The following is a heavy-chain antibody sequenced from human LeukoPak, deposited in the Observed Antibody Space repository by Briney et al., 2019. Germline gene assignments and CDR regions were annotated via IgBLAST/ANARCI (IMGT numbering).Heavy chain of an antibody. Sequence: SVKVSCKASGGTFSSYAISWARQAPGQGLEWMGGIIPIFGTANYAQKFQGRVTITADESTSTAYMELSSLRSEDTAVYYCARDTGDFWSGYGRLIRYYYYYGMDVWGQGTTVTVSS. V-gene: IGHV1-69*01. D-gene: IGHD3-3*01. CDR1: GGTFSSYA. J-gene: IGHJ6*02. CDR3: ARDTGDFWSGYGRLIRYYYYYGMDV. CDR2: IIPIFGTA.